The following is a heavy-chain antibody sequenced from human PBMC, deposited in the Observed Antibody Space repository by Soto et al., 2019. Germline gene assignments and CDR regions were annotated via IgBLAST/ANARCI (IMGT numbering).Heavy chain of an antibody. CDR2: FDPEDGET. V-gene: IGHV1-24*01. Sequence: ASVKVSCKVSGYTLTELSMHWVRQAPGKGLEWMGGFDPEDGETIYAQKFQGRVTMTEDTSTDTAYMELSSLRSEDTAVYYCATYAHPIVVVPAAKFHGNFDLWGRGTLVTVSS. CDR1: GYTLTELS. J-gene: IGHJ2*01. D-gene: IGHD2-2*01. CDR3: ATYAHPIVVVPAAKFHGNFDL.